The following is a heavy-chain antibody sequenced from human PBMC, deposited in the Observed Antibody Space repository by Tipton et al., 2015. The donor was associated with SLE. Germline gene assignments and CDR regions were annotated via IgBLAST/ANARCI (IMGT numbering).Heavy chain of an antibody. CDR1: GFTFTDSY. CDR3: ASHPRHNRDYSDSVDGLDI. Sequence: GSLRLSCAASGFTFTDSYMTWIRQAPGKGLEWVSYINTISTSKYYADSVKGRFTISRVNSKNSLYLQMNSLRAEDTAVYYCASHPRHNRDYSDSVDGLDIWGQGTMVTVSS. CDR2: INTISTSK. V-gene: IGHV3-11*06. J-gene: IGHJ3*02. D-gene: IGHD4-11*01.